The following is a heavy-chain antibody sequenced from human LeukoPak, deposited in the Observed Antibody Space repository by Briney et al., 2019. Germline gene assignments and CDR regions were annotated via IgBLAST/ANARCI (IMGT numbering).Heavy chain of an antibody. CDR2: INSDGSST. D-gene: IGHD6-19*01. CDR1: GFTFSSYW. J-gene: IGHJ5*02. V-gene: IGHV3-74*01. Sequence: PGGSLRLSCAASGFTFSSYWMHWVRQAPGKGRVWVSRINSDGSSTSYADSVKGRFTISRDNATNTLYLQMNSLRARETAVYYCARDFELRYSSGWYWFDAWGQGTLVTLSS. CDR3: ARDFELRYSSGWYWFDA.